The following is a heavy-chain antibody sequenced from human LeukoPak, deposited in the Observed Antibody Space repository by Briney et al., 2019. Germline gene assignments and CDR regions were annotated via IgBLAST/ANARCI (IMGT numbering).Heavy chain of an antibody. V-gene: IGHV2-5*02. CDR1: GFSLNTRGVG. Sequence: SGPTLVNPTQTLTLTCTFSGFSLNTRGVGVGWIRQPLGRALEWLALIYWDDDRRYSPSLKTRLTITKDTSKNQVVLTMTNMDPVDTATYYCAHRKNYYDSSVFDYWGQGTLVTVSS. CDR3: AHRKNYYDSSVFDY. J-gene: IGHJ4*02. D-gene: IGHD3-22*01. CDR2: IYWDDDR.